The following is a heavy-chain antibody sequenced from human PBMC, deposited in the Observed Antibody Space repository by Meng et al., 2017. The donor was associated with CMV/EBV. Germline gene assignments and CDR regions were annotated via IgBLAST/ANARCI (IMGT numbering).Heavy chain of an antibody. V-gene: IGHV1-69*10. CDR2: IMPLSGFT. Sequence: SVKVSCKGSGSPFRPHAINWVRLAPGHGLEWLGGIMPLSGFTSYAQRFQGRITITADKSTSTTYMDLSSLTSEDAAVYYCVFEGVDILTGSYKKFFDSWGQGTLVTVSS. CDR3: VFEGVDILTGSYKKFFDS. CDR1: GSPFRPHA. J-gene: IGHJ4*02. D-gene: IGHD3-9*01.